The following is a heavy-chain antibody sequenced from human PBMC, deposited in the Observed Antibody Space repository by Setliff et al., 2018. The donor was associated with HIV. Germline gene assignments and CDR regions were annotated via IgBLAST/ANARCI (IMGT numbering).Heavy chain of an antibody. CDR3: ARGGSYDTFDY. J-gene: IGHJ4*02. CDR1: GGSISSYY. V-gene: IGHV4-59*01. CDR2: IYYSGST. D-gene: IGHD3-22*01. Sequence: SETLSLTCTVSGGSISSYYWSWIRQPPGKGLEWIGYIYYSGSTNYNPSLKSRVTISVDTSKNQFSLKLSSVTAADTAVYYCARGGSYDTFDYWGQGTLVTVSS.